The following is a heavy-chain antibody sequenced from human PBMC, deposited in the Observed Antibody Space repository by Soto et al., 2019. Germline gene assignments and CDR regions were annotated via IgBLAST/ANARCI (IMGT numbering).Heavy chain of an antibody. Sequence: GGSLRLSCAASGFTFSSYAMSWVRQAPGKGLEWVSAISGSGGSTYYADSVKGRFTISRDNSKNTLYLQMNSLRAEDTAVYYCARTRSLNYDFWSGYQSSPVDYWGQGTLVTVSS. CDR3: ARTRSLNYDFWSGYQSSPVDY. CDR2: ISGSGGST. CDR1: GFTFSSYA. J-gene: IGHJ4*02. V-gene: IGHV3-23*01. D-gene: IGHD3-3*01.